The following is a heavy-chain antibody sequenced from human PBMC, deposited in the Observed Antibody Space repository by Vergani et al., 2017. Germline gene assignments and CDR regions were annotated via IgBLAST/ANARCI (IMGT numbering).Heavy chain of an antibody. V-gene: IGHV1-3*04. Sequence: QVQLVQSGSELKKPGASVNVSCKASGYTFTSYAMHWVRQAPGQRLEWMGWINTGNGNTKYSQKFQGRVTITADESTSTAYMELSSLRSEDTAVYYCARDRCSSTSCYDYYYYMDVWGKGTTVTVSS. J-gene: IGHJ6*03. D-gene: IGHD2-2*01. CDR1: GYTFTSYA. CDR3: ARDRCSSTSCYDYYYYMDV. CDR2: INTGNGNT.